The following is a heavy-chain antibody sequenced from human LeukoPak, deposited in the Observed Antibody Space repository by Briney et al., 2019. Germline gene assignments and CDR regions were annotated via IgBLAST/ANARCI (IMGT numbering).Heavy chain of an antibody. Sequence: GGSLRLSCAASGFTFSSYGMSWVRQAPGKGLEWVAVISYDGSHKYYAASVQGRFTISRDNSKNTLYLQMNSLRAEDTAVYYCAKVAMTTVAYYFDYWGQGTLVTVSS. J-gene: IGHJ4*02. D-gene: IGHD4-23*01. CDR2: ISYDGSHK. CDR1: GFTFSSYG. CDR3: AKVAMTTVAYYFDY. V-gene: IGHV3-30*18.